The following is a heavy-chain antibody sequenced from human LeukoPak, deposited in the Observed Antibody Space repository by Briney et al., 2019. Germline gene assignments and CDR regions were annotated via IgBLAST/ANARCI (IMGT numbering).Heavy chain of an antibody. J-gene: IGHJ6*02. Sequence: PGRSLRLSCAASGFTFSSYGMHWVRQAPGKGLEWVAVISYDGSNKYYADSVKGRFTISRDNSKNTLYLQMNSLRAEDTAVYYCAKAPSETYYDFWSGYYNTDYYYYYGMDVWGQGTTVTVSS. CDR3: AKAPSETYYDFWSGYYNTDYYYYYGMDV. V-gene: IGHV3-30*18. D-gene: IGHD3-3*01. CDR2: ISYDGSNK. CDR1: GFTFSSYG.